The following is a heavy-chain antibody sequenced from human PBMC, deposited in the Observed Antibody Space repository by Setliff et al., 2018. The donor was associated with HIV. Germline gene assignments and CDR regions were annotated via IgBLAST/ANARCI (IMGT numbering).Heavy chain of an antibody. Sequence: ASVKVSCKASADTFTNCLINWVRQAPGQGLEWMGRIIPVFGTANYAPKFPDRVTITADKSTSTAYLELSSLRSDDTAVYYCAKEVATTYYYRYMDVWGTG. V-gene: IGHV1-69*06. CDR2: IIPVFGTA. CDR3: AKEVATTYYYRYMDV. J-gene: IGHJ6*03. D-gene: IGHD5-12*01. CDR1: ADTFTNCL.